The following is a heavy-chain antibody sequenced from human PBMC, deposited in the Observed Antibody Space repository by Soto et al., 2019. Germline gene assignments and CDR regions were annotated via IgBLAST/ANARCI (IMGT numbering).Heavy chain of an antibody. D-gene: IGHD6-6*01. CDR1: GGSFSGYY. J-gene: IGHJ5*02. V-gene: IGHV4-34*01. CDR3: ARVSAYSSSSLWFDP. CDR2: INHSGST. Sequence: SETLSLTCAVYGGSFSGYYWRWTLQPPGKGLEWIGEINHSGSTNYNPSLKSRVTISVDTSKNQFSLKLSSVTAADTAVYYCARVSAYSSSSLWFDPWGQGNLVTVT.